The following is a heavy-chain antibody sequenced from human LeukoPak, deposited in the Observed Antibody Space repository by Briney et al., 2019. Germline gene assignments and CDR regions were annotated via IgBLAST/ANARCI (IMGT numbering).Heavy chain of an antibody. CDR2: IYHIGST. CDR3: ARAGWIITSGIDY. CDR1: GYSISRGYY. D-gene: IGHD1-20*01. V-gene: IGHV4-38-2*01. Sequence: SETLPLTCGVSGYSISRGYYWAWIRQPPGKGLEWIGTIYHIGSTYYNPSLESRVTISVDTSKNEFSPNLNSVTAADTAVYYCARAGWIITSGIDYWGQGALVTVSS. J-gene: IGHJ4*02.